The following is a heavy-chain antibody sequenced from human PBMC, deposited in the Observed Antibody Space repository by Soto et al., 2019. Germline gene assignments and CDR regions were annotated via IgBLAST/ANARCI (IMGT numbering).Heavy chain of an antibody. D-gene: IGHD5-18*01. CDR3: ARDIWGYGNAFDM. CDR2: IWYDGSNK. Sequence: QVQLVESGGGVVQPGRSLRLSCAASGFTFSNYGMHWVRQAPGKGLEWVAVIWYDGSNKYYVDSVKGRFTISRDNSKNTLYLQMNSLRAEDTAVYYCARDIWGYGNAFDMWGQGTLVTVSS. CDR1: GFTFSNYG. V-gene: IGHV3-33*01. J-gene: IGHJ3*02.